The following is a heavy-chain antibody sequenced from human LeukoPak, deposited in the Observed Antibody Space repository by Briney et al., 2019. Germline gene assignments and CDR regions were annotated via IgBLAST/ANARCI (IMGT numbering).Heavy chain of an antibody. Sequence: ASVKVSCKASGYTFTGYYKHWVRQAPGQGLEWMGWINPNSGGTNYAQKFQGRVTMTRDTSISTAYMELSRLRSDDTAVYYCARGRSGSYSPYYFDYWGQGTLVTVSS. CDR2: INPNSGGT. D-gene: IGHD1-26*01. V-gene: IGHV1-2*02. CDR1: GYTFTGYY. CDR3: ARGRSGSYSPYYFDY. J-gene: IGHJ4*02.